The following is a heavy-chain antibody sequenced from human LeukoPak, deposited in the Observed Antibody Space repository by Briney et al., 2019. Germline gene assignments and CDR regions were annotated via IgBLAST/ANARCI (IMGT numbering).Heavy chain of an antibody. CDR1: GYTLTELS. D-gene: IGHD3-22*01. CDR3: ATLPPYYYDSSGRNSY. Sequence: GASVKVSCKVPGYTLTELSMHWVRQAPGKGLEWMGGFDPEDGETIYAQKFQGRVTMTEDTSTDTAYMELSSLRSEDTAVYYCATLPPYYYDSSGRNSYWGQGTLVTVSS. V-gene: IGHV1-24*01. J-gene: IGHJ4*02. CDR2: FDPEDGET.